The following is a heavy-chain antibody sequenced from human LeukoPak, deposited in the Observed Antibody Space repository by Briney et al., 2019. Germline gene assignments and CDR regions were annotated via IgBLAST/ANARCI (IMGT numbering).Heavy chain of an antibody. CDR1: GYTLTELS. V-gene: IGHV1-24*01. CDR3: AIVVVKHSYYFDY. D-gene: IGHD2-21*01. CDR2: FDPEDGET. J-gene: IGHJ4*02. Sequence: ASVKVSCKVSGYTLTELSMHWVRQAPGNGLEWMGGFDPEDGETVYAQKFQGRVTMTEDTSTDTAYMELSSLRSEDTAVYYCAIVVVKHSYYFDYWGQGTLVTVSS.